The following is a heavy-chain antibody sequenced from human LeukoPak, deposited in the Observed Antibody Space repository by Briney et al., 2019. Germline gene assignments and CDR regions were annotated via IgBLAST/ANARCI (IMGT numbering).Heavy chain of an antibody. CDR2: INYSGTT. J-gene: IGHJ4*02. V-gene: IGHV4-39*01. CDR3: GRLFDS. CDR1: SGAIIIDNFY. Sequence: SETLSLTCTVSSGAIIIDNFYWGWVRQPPGKGLEWVGSINYSGTTYYNPSLRSRVSISVDTSRTQFFLRLNSVSAADTAVYYCGRLFDSWGQGILVTVSS.